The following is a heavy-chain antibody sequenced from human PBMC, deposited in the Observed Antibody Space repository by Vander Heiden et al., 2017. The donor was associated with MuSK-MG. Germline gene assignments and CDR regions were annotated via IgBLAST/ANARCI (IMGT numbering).Heavy chain of an antibody. Sequence: EVQLVQSGAEVKKPGESLKISCKGSGYSFTSYWIGWVRQMPGKGLEWMGIIYPGDSDTRYSPSFQGQVTISADKSISTAYLQWSSLKASETAMYYCARRGSTVTKDKGYYYMDVWGQGTTVTVYS. CDR3: ARRGSTVTKDKGYYYMDV. D-gene: IGHD4-4*01. CDR1: GYSFTSYW. V-gene: IGHV5-51*01. J-gene: IGHJ6*03. CDR2: IYPGDSDT.